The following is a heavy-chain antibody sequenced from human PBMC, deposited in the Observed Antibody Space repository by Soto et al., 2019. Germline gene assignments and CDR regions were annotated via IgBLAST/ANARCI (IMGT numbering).Heavy chain of an antibody. CDR3: AKAYSNSWPNDWFDP. CDR1: GFTFSSYA. V-gene: IGHV3-23*01. D-gene: IGHD6-13*01. J-gene: IGHJ5*02. CDR2: ITGSGAGS. Sequence: EVQLLESGGGWLQPGGSLRLSCAASGFTFSSYAMNWVRQAPGKGLEWVSGITGSGAGSYYSDSVKGRFTISRDTSTNTPYLQMNSLRAEETAVYYCAKAYSNSWPNDWFDPWGQGTLVTVSS.